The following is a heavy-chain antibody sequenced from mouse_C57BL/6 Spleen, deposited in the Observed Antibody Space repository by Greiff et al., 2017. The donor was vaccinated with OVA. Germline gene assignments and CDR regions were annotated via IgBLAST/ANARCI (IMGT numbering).Heavy chain of an antibody. CDR1: GFTFSSYA. CDR3: TRDYYGSTDYYAMDY. J-gene: IGHJ4*01. Sequence: EVMLVESGEGLVKPGGSLKLSCAASGFTFSSYAMSWVRQTPEKRLEWVAYISSGGDYIYYADTVKGRFTISRDNARNTLYLQMSSLKSEDTAMYYCTRDYYGSTDYYAMDYWGQGTSVTVSS. D-gene: IGHD1-1*01. CDR2: ISSGGDYI. V-gene: IGHV5-9-1*02.